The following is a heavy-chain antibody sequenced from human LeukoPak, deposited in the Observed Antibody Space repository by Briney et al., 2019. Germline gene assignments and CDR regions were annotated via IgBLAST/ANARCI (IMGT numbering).Heavy chain of an antibody. D-gene: IGHD3-10*01. CDR2: ISYDVINK. CDR3: AKDRKVYYGSGSSAPDY. V-gene: IGHV3-30*18. J-gene: IGHJ4*02. CDR1: GFTFSSYG. Sequence: PGGSLRLSCAASGFTFSSYGMHWVRQAPGKGLDWVAVISYDVINKFYVDSVKGRFTISRDNSKNTLYLQMNSLRAEDTAVYYCAKDRKVYYGSGSSAPDYWGQGTLVTVSS.